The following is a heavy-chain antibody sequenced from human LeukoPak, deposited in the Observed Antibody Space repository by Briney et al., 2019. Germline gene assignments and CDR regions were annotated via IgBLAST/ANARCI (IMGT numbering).Heavy chain of an antibody. Sequence: ASVKVSCKASGYTFTSYDINWVRHAPGQGIEWMGWINPNSGGTNYAQKFQGRVTMTRDTSISTAYMELSRLRSDDTAVYYCARETNNGAFDIWGQGTMVTVSS. V-gene: IGHV1-2*02. CDR1: GYTFTSYD. CDR2: INPNSGGT. D-gene: IGHD1-14*01. J-gene: IGHJ3*02. CDR3: ARETNNGAFDI.